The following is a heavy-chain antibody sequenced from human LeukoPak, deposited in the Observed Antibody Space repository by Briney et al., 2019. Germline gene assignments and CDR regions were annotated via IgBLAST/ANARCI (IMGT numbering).Heavy chain of an antibody. CDR2: IYYSGST. CDR3: ARAAKLGITFYYYYMDV. J-gene: IGHJ6*03. D-gene: IGHD3-16*01. V-gene: IGHV4-39*07. Sequence: SETLSLTCTVSGGSISSSSYYWGWIRQPPGKGLEWIGSIYYSGSTYYNPSLKSRVTISVDTSKNQFSLKLSSVTAADTAVYYCARAAKLGITFYYYYMDVWGKGTTVTVSS. CDR1: GGSISSSSYY.